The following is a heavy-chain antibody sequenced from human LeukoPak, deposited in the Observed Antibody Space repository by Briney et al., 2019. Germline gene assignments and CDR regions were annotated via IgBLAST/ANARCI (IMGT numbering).Heavy chain of an antibody. CDR1: GGSISSYY. CDR2: IYYSGST. Sequence: PSETLSLTCTVSGGSISSYYWSWIRQPPGKGLEWIGYIYYSGSTYYNPSLKSRVTISVDTSKNQFSLKLSSVTAADTAVYYCARRTRGLSGSYYSYYFDYWGQGTLVTVSS. V-gene: IGHV4-59*04. D-gene: IGHD1-26*01. J-gene: IGHJ4*02. CDR3: ARRTRGLSGSYYSYYFDY.